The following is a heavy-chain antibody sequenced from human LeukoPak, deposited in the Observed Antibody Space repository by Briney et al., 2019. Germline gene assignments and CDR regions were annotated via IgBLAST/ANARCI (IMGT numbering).Heavy chain of an antibody. CDR2: ISAYNGDT. V-gene: IGHV1-18*01. CDR3: ASSDSSGYGAFDI. CDR1: GGTFSSYA. D-gene: IGHD3-22*01. J-gene: IGHJ3*02. Sequence: ASVKVSCKASGGTFSSYAISWVRQAPGQGLEWMGWISAYNGDTDYAQKLQGRVTMTTDTSTSTAYMELRSLRSDDTAVYHCASSDSSGYGAFDIWGQGTMVTVSS.